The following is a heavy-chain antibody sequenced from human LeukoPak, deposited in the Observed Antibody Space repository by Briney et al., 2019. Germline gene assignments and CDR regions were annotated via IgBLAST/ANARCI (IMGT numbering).Heavy chain of an antibody. CDR3: ARVGTPTAPPPPPLIDY. CDR2: IYYSGST. D-gene: IGHD3-10*01. J-gene: IGHJ4*02. V-gene: IGHV4-59*01. CDR1: GGSISSYY. Sequence: SETLSLTCTVSGGSISSYYWSWIRQPPGKGLEWIGYIYYSGSTNYNPSPKSRVTISVDRSKNQLSLKLSSVTAADTAVYYCARVGTPTAPPPPPLIDYWGQGTLVTVSS.